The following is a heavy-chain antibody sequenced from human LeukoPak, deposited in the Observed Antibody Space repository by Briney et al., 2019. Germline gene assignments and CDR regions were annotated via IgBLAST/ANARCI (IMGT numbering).Heavy chain of an antibody. CDR1: GFTFSSYS. V-gene: IGHV3-21*01. D-gene: IGHD2-15*01. CDR3: ARDPLRYCSGGSCYSEGNWYFDL. Sequence: GGPLRLSCAASGFTFSSYSMNWVRQAPGKGLERVSSISSSSSYIYYADSVKGRFTISRDNAKNSLYLQMNSLRAEDTAVYYCARDPLRYCSGGSCYSEGNWYFDLWGRGTLVTVSS. CDR2: ISSSSSYI. J-gene: IGHJ2*01.